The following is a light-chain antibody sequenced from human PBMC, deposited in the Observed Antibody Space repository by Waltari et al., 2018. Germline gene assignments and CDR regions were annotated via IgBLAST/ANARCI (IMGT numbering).Light chain of an antibody. Sequence: EIVLMQAPGTLSLSPVERATLSCRASQNDTSISLTWYQQKLGQSPRLLIYGTSTRATGIPDRFSGSGSGTDFTLTISRREPDDFAVYYCQQYAGEVVTFGGGTKVEI. CDR1: QNDTSIS. CDR2: GTS. V-gene: IGKV3-20*01. J-gene: IGKJ4*01. CDR3: QQYAGEVVT.